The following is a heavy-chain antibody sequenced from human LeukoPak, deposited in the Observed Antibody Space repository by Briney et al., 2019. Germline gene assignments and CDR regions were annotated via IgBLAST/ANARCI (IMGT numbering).Heavy chain of an antibody. Sequence: GGSLRLSCEASGFTFSSYWMSWVRQAPGKGLEWVANIKQDGSDKYYVASLKGRFTVSRDNAKNSLYLQINSLRVGDTAVYFCARVGAATFYWYYMDVWGKGTTVTVSS. V-gene: IGHV3-7*01. J-gene: IGHJ6*03. CDR1: GFTFSSYW. CDR3: ARVGAATFYWYYMDV. CDR2: IKQDGSDK. D-gene: IGHD2-15*01.